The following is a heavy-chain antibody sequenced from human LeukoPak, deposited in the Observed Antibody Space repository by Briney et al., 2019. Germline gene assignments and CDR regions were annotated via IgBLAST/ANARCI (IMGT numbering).Heavy chain of an antibody. J-gene: IGHJ4*02. V-gene: IGHV1-2*02. CDR3: ARDNNWGPDY. Sequence: ASVKVSCKASGYTFTGHYMHWVRQAPGQGLEWMGWIKPDTGVTYYAQNFQGRFTLTTDTSISTVYMELSSLRPDDTAVYYCARDNNWGPDYWGQGTLVTVSS. CDR1: GYTFTGHY. CDR2: IKPDTGVT. D-gene: IGHD7-27*01.